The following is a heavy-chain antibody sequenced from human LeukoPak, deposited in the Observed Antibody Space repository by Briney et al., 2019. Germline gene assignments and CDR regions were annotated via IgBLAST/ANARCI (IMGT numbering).Heavy chain of an antibody. D-gene: IGHD5-24*01. CDR3: ARDGPVEMATIWDPNLLYY. J-gene: IGHJ4*02. CDR1: GYTFTSYY. CDR2: INPSGGST. Sequence: ASVKVSCKASGYTFTSYYMHWVRQAPGQGLEWMGIINPSGGSTSYAQKFQGRVTMTRDTSTSTVYMELSSLRSEDTAVYYCARDGPVEMATIWDPNLLYYWGQGTLVTVSS. V-gene: IGHV1-46*01.